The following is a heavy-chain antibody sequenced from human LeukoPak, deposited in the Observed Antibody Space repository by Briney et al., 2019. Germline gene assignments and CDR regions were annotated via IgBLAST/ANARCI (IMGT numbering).Heavy chain of an antibody. CDR1: GYTFTGYY. J-gene: IGHJ6*03. V-gene: IGHV1-2*06. CDR2: INPNSGGT. D-gene: IGHD1-7*01. Sequence: ASVKVSCKASGYTFTGYYMHWVRQAPGQGLEWMGRINPNSGGTNYAQKFQGRVTMTRDTSTSTVYMELSSLRSEDTAVYYCARDMGGIATGTSMDVWGKGTTVTVSS. CDR3: ARDMGGIATGTSMDV.